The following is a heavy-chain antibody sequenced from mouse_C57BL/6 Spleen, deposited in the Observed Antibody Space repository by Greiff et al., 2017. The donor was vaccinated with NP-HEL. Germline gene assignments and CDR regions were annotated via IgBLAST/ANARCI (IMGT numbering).Heavy chain of an antibody. Sequence: EVQLQQSGPELVKPGASVKIPCKASGYTFTDYNMDWVKQSHGKSLEWIGDINPNNGGTIDNQKFKGKATLTVDKSSSTAYMELRSLTSEDTAVYYCARQNDYPYYAMDYWGQGTSVTVSS. V-gene: IGHV1-18*01. CDR1: GYTFTDYN. D-gene: IGHD2-4*01. J-gene: IGHJ4*01. CDR2: INPNNGGT. CDR3: ARQNDYPYYAMDY.